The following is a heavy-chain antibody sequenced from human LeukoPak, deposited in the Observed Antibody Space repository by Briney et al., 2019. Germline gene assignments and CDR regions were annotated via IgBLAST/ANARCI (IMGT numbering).Heavy chain of an antibody. CDR1: GFTFSSYW. Sequence: GGSLRLSCAASGFTFSSYWMHWVRHPPGKGLVWVSRSNSDGSSTSYADSVKGRFTISRDNTKNKLYLQMNSLRAEDTAVYYCARGPGIEYYDILTGYWSWGQGTLVTVSS. D-gene: IGHD3-9*01. CDR2: SNSDGSST. J-gene: IGHJ4*02. CDR3: ARGPGIEYYDILTGYWS. V-gene: IGHV3-74*01.